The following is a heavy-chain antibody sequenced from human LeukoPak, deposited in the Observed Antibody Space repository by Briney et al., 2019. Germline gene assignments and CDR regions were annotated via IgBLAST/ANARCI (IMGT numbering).Heavy chain of an antibody. CDR3: AKGSSSWYRNIDY. CDR1: GFTFSSYG. D-gene: IGHD6-13*01. J-gene: IGHJ4*02. CDR2: IRYDGSNK. V-gene: IGHV3-30*02. Sequence: GGSLRLSCAASGFTFSSYGMHWVRQAPGKGLEWVAFIRYDGSNKYYADSVKGRFTISRDNSKNTLYLQMNSLRAEDTAVYYCAKGSSSWYRNIDYWGQGTLVTVSS.